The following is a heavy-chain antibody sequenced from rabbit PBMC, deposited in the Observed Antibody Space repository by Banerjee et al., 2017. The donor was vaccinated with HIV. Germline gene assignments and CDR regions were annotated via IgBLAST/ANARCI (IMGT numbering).Heavy chain of an antibody. D-gene: IGHD6-1*01. CDR2: IGTGSSAST. CDR1: GIDFSSYYY. Sequence: QSLEESGGDLVKPGASLTLTCTASGIDFSSYYYMCWVRQAPGKGLEWIACIGTGSSASTYYASWAKGRFTISKTSSSTVTLQMTSLTAADTATYFCARDHADGAGFTYDLWGQGTLVTVS. V-gene: IGHV1S40*01. J-gene: IGHJ4*01. CDR3: ARDHADGAGFTYDL.